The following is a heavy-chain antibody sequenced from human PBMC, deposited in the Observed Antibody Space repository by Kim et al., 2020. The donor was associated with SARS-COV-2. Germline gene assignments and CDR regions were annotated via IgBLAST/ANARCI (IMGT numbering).Heavy chain of an antibody. D-gene: IGHD3-3*01. J-gene: IGHJ5*02. V-gene: IGHV4-34*01. Sequence: LKSRVTISVDTSKNQFSLKLSSVTAADTAVYYCARGITIFGVVKKNWFDPWGQGTLVTVSS. CDR3: ARGITIFGVVKKNWFDP.